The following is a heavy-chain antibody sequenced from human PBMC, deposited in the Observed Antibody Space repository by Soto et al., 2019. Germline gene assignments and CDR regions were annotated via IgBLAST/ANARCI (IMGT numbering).Heavy chain of an antibody. CDR1: GYTLTELS. CDR3: ATLLGDIAYKDAFDI. J-gene: IGHJ3*02. CDR2: FDPEDGET. D-gene: IGHD3-16*01. Sequence: ASVKVSCKVSGYTLTELSMHWVRQAPGKGLEWMGGFDPEDGETIYAQKFQGRVTMTEDTSTDTAYMELSSLRSEDTAVYYCATLLGDIAYKDAFDIWGQGTMVTVSS. V-gene: IGHV1-24*01.